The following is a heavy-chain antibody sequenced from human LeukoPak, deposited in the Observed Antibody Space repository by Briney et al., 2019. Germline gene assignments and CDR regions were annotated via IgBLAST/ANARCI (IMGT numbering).Heavy chain of an antibody. D-gene: IGHD2-2*01. CDR3: ARVGLGYCSSTGCPKDAFDI. Sequence: PSETLSLTCAVYGGSFSGYYWSWIRQPPGKGLEWIGEINHSGSTNYNPSLKSRVTISVDTSKNQFSLKLSSVTAADTAVYYCARVGLGYCSSTGCPKDAFDIWGQGTMVTVSS. V-gene: IGHV4-34*01. J-gene: IGHJ3*02. CDR2: INHSGST. CDR1: GGSFSGYY.